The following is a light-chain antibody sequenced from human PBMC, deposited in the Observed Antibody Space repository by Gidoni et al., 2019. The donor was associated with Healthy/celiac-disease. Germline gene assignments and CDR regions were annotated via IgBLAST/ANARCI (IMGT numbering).Light chain of an antibody. Sequence: LTKHAAVSGPPGQSITISCTGTSSDVGGYNYVSWYQQHPGKAPKLMIYDVSNRPSGVSNRFSGSKSGNTASLTISGLQAEDEADYYCSSYTSSSTPVVFGGGTKLTVL. V-gene: IGLV2-14*01. J-gene: IGLJ2*01. CDR3: SSYTSSSTPVV. CDR2: DVS. CDR1: SSDVGGYNY.